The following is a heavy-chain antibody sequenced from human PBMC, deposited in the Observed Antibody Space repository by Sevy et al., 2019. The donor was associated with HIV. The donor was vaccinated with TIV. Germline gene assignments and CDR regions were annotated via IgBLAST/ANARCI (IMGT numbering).Heavy chain of an antibody. V-gene: IGHV4-39*01. CDR2: IYYSGST. CDR1: GGSISSSSYY. CDR3: ARHSISGAVAGLPDY. Sequence: SETLSLTCTVSGGSISSSSYYWGWIRQPPGKGLEWIGSIYYSGSTYYNPSLKSRVTISVDTSRKQFSLKLSSVTAAESAVYYCARHSISGAVAGLPDYWGQGTLVTVSS. J-gene: IGHJ4*02. D-gene: IGHD6-19*01.